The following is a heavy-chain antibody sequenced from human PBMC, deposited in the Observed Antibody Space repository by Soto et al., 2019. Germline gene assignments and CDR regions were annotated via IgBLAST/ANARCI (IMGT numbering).Heavy chain of an antibody. Sequence: SETLALTCTVSGGSIGSYYWSWIRQPPGKGLEWIGYIYYSGSTNYNPSLKSRVTISVDTSKNQFSLKLSSVTAADTAVYYCARRYGYCFDYWGQGTLVAVS. V-gene: IGHV4-59*08. CDR2: IYYSGST. CDR1: GGSIGSYY. J-gene: IGHJ4*02. D-gene: IGHD2-2*03. CDR3: ARRYGYCFDY.